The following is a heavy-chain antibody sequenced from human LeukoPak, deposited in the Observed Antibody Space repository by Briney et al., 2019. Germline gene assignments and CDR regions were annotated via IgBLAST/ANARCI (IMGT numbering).Heavy chain of an antibody. CDR2: ISWDGGST. D-gene: IGHD5-18*01. J-gene: IGHJ6*02. CDR1: GFTFDDYT. CDR3: AKDQGYSYGKNYYYYYGMDV. Sequence: GGSLRLSCAASGFTFDDYTMRWVRQAPGKGLEWVSLISWDGGSTYYADSVKGRFTISRDNSKNSLYLQMNSLRTEDTALYYCAKDQGYSYGKNYYYYYGMDVWGQGTTVTVSS. V-gene: IGHV3-43*01.